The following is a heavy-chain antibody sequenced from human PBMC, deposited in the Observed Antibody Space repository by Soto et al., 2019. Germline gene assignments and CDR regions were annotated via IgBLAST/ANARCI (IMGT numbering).Heavy chain of an antibody. J-gene: IGHJ6*02. CDR3: ARPAVGGYCSSTSCYPVSYYYGMDV. CDR2: ISAYNGNT. V-gene: IGHV1-18*01. D-gene: IGHD2-2*01. CDR1: GYTFTSYG. Sequence: ASVKVSCKASGYTFTSYGISWVRQAPGQGLEWMGWISAYNGNTNYAQKLQGRVTMTTDTSTSTAYMELRSLRSDDTAVYYCARPAVGGYCSSTSCYPVSYYYGMDVWGQGTTVTVSS.